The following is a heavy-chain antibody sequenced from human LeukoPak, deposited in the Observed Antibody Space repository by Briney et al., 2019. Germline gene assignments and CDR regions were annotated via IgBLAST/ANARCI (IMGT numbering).Heavy chain of an antibody. CDR1: GFTLSDYN. V-gene: IGHV3-48*04. D-gene: IGHD2-21*01. J-gene: IGHJ4*02. CDR2: SSNIPTTT. Sequence: QPGGSLRLSCAASGFTLSDYNMHWVRQAPGKGLEWVSYSSNIPTTTFYAESVRGRFTISRDNAKNSLYLQMNSLRAEDTAVYYCARIEAYCGSGGCYEAFDYWGQGTLVTVSS. CDR3: ARIEAYCGSGGCYEAFDY.